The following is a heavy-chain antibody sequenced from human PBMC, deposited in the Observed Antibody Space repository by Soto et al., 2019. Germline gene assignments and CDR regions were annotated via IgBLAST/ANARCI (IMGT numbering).Heavy chain of an antibody. J-gene: IGHJ3*02. Sequence: GGSMRLSCAASGFTFSDYYMSWIRQAPGKGLEWVSYISSSGSTIYYADSVKGRFTISRDNAKNSLYLQMNSLRAEDTAVYYCARGSWGYADDAFDIWGQGTMVTVSS. CDR3: ARGSWGYADDAFDI. CDR1: GFTFSDYY. V-gene: IGHV3-11*01. D-gene: IGHD5-12*01. CDR2: ISSSGSTI.